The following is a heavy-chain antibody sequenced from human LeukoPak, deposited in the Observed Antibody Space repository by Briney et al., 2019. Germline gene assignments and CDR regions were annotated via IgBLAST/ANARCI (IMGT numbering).Heavy chain of an antibody. CDR2: ISAYNGNI. Sequence: ASVKVSCKASGYTFTSYGISWVRQAPGQGLEWMGWISAYNGNINYAQKLQGRVTMTTDTSTSTAYMELRSLRSDDTAVYYCARDLPIYYDSSGYYYLYWGQGTLVTVSS. D-gene: IGHD3-22*01. CDR3: ARDLPIYYDSSGYYYLY. V-gene: IGHV1-18*01. CDR1: GYTFTSYG. J-gene: IGHJ4*02.